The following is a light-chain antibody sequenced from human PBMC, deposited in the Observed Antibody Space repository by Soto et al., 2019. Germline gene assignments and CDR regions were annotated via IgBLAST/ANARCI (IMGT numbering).Light chain of an antibody. CDR1: SSDVGSYNL. CDR2: EGS. Sequence: QSVLTQPTSVSGSPGQSITISCTGTSSDVGSYNLVSWYQQHPGKAPKLMIYEGSKRPSGVSNRFSGSKSGNTASLTISGLQAEDEADYYCCSYAGNSIYVFGKGTKVTV. CDR3: CSYAGNSIYV. V-gene: IGLV2-23*01. J-gene: IGLJ1*01.